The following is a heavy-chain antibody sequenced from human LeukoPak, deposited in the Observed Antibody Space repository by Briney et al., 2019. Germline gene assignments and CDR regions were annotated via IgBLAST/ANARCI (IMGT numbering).Heavy chain of an antibody. J-gene: IGHJ3*02. CDR1: GGTFSSYA. D-gene: IGHD3-10*01. CDR3: ARDLEYYYGSGTRLSENDAFDI. V-gene: IGHV1-69*04. CDR2: IIPILGIA. Sequence: ASVKVSCKASGGTFSSYAISWVRQAPGQGLEWMGRIIPILGIANYAQRFQGRVTITADKSTSTAYMELSSLGSEDTAVYYCARDLEYYYGSGTRLSENDAFDIWGQGTMVTVSS.